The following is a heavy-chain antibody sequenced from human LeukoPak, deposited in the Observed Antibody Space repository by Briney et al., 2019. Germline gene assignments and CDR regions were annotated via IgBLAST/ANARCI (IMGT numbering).Heavy chain of an antibody. CDR2: AYYMSKWFN. J-gene: IGHJ4*02. Sequence: SQTLSLTCAISGDSVSSNSAAWSWIRQSSSRGLEWLGRAYYMSKWFNNYAVSMKSRMTINPDTSNNQFSLHLNSVTPEDTAVYYCAREVHSGYYFDYWGQGTLVTVSS. D-gene: IGHD6-25*01. CDR3: AREVHSGYYFDY. V-gene: IGHV6-1*01. CDR1: GDSVSSNSAA.